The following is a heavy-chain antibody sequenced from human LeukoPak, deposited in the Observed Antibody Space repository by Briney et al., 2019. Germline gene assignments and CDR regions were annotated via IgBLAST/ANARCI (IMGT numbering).Heavy chain of an antibody. D-gene: IGHD6-19*01. J-gene: IGHJ4*02. CDR1: GFTVSSNY. V-gene: IGHV3-53*01. CDR3: ARGLAVAVQFDY. CDR2: IYSGGTT. Sequence: GGSLRLSCAASGFTVSSNYMSRVRQAPGEGLEWVSVIYSGGTTYYADSVKGRFTISRDNSKNTLYLQMNSLRAEDTAVYYCARGLAVAVQFDYWGQGTLVTVSS.